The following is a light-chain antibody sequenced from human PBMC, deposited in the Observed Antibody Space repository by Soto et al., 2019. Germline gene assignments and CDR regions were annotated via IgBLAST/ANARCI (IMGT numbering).Light chain of an antibody. CDR1: QSLLDSDGKTY. CDR2: EVS. J-gene: IGKJ3*01. V-gene: IGKV2D-29*01. Sequence: IVMTQTPVSLSVTPGQPASISCKSAQSLLDSDGKTYLYWYHQRPGQRQQLQIYEVSKRLPGVPERFSGSGSGTHFTLKISRVEAEDVGVYYCMESFRLPPTFGPGTKVDIK. CDR3: MESFRLPPT.